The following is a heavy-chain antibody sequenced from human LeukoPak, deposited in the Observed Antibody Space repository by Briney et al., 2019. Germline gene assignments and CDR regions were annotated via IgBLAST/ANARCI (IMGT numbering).Heavy chain of an antibody. Sequence: ASVKVSCKASGYTFTGYYMHWVRQAPGQGLEWMGWINPNSGGTNYAQKFQGRVTMTRNTSISTAYMELSSLRSEDTAVYYCAVLEYSSSSDAFDIWGQGTMVTVSS. V-gene: IGHV1-2*02. CDR1: GYTFTGYY. D-gene: IGHD6-6*01. CDR3: AVLEYSSSSDAFDI. J-gene: IGHJ3*02. CDR2: INPNSGGT.